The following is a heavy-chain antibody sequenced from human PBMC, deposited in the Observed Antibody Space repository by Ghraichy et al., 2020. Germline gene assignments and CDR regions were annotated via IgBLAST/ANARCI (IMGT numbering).Heavy chain of an antibody. J-gene: IGHJ6*02. CDR1: GFTFSSYA. CDR2: ISYDGSNK. CDR3: ARDIHPPGGYDFWSGFPYYYYYGMDV. D-gene: IGHD3-3*01. V-gene: IGHV3-30-3*01. Sequence: GGSLRLSCAASGFTFSSYAMHWVRQAPGKGLEWVAVISYDGSNKYYADSVKGRFTISRDNSKNTLYLQMNSLRAEDTAVYYCARDIHPPGGYDFWSGFPYYYYYGMDVWGQGTTVTVSS.